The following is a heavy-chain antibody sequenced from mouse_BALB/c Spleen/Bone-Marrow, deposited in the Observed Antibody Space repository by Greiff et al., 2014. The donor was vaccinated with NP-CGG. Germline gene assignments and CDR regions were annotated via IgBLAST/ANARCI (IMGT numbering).Heavy chain of an antibody. V-gene: IGHV1-61*01. J-gene: IGHJ3*01. CDR3: ARSRGEGY. CDR2: IHPSGSET. Sequence: VQLQQSGAELVRPGASVKLSCKAPGYSFTSYWMNWVKQRPGQGLEWIGMIHPSGSETRLNQNFKDKATLTVDKSSSTAYMQLSSPTAEDSAVYYCARSRGEGYWGQGTLVTVSA. CDR1: GYSFTSYW.